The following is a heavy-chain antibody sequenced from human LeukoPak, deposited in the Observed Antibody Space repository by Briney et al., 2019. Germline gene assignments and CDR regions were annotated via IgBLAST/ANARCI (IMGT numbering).Heavy chain of an antibody. V-gene: IGHV3-7*03. Sequence: GGSLRLSCAASEFTFSSYLMSWVRQAPGKGLEWVANIKQDGSEKYYVDSVEGRFTISRDNAKNSLYLQMNSLRAEDTAVYYCVRDPSAFCGGDCPDYWGQGTLVTVSS. J-gene: IGHJ4*02. CDR3: VRDPSAFCGGDCPDY. D-gene: IGHD2-21*02. CDR1: EFTFSSYL. CDR2: IKQDGSEK.